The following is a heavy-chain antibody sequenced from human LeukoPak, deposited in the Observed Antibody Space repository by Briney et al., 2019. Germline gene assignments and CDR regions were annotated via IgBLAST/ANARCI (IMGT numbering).Heavy chain of an antibody. V-gene: IGHV3-21*01. Sequence: KSGGSLRLSCAASGFTFSSYWMHWVRQAPGKGLEWVSSISSSSSYIYYADSVKGRFTISRDNAKNSLYLQMNSLRAEDTAVYYCARYGTDAFDIWGQGTMVTVSS. D-gene: IGHD5-18*01. CDR1: GFTFSSYW. CDR3: ARYGTDAFDI. J-gene: IGHJ3*02. CDR2: ISSSSSYI.